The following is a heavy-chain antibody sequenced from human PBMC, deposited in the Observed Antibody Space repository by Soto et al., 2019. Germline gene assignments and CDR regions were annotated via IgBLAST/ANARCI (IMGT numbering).Heavy chain of an antibody. V-gene: IGHV6-1*01. Sequence: SQTLSLTCAISGDSVSSNSAAWNWIRQSPSRGLEWLGRTYYRSKWYNDYAVSVKSRITINPDTSKNQFSLQLNSVTPEDTAVYYSARETRIPRSSLYDAFDIWGQGKMVTVSS. CDR3: ARETRIPRSSLYDAFDI. CDR1: GDSVSSNSAA. D-gene: IGHD2-15*01. J-gene: IGHJ3*02. CDR2: TYYRSKWYN.